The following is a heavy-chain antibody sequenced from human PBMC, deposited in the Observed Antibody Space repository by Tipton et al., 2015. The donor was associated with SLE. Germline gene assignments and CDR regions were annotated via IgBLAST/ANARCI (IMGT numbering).Heavy chain of an antibody. Sequence: TLSLTCSVSGGSISSGGYYWSWIRQPPGKGLEWIGEITHSGSTNYNPSLKSRVTISVDTSKNQFSLKLTSVTAADTALYYCAGALDTTMGPFDYWGQGTLVTVSS. CDR2: ITHSGST. V-gene: IGHV4-39*07. CDR3: AGALDTTMGPFDY. J-gene: IGHJ4*02. D-gene: IGHD5-18*01. CDR1: GGSISSGGYY.